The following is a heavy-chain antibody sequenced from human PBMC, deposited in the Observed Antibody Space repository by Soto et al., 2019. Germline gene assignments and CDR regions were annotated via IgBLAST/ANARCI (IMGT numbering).Heavy chain of an antibody. Sequence: SSETLSLTCTVSDGSISRSTFYWGWIRQPPGKGLEWIGSVHYTGSTYYNPSLKSRVTMSVDSSKNHLSLKVSSVTAADTAVYYCARHLYSGESSDYYGYWGQGALVTVSS. CDR2: VHYTGST. CDR3: ARHLYSGESSDYYGY. J-gene: IGHJ4*02. V-gene: IGHV4-39*01. D-gene: IGHD3-22*01. CDR1: DGSISRSTFY.